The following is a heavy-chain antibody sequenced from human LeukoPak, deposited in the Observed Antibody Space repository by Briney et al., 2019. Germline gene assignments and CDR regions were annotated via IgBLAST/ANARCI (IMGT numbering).Heavy chain of an antibody. D-gene: IGHD2-15*01. CDR3: ARSRSCNGGSCYSDPYYYGMDV. V-gene: IGHV1-69*06. CDR1: GGTFSSYV. CDR2: IIPISGTA. J-gene: IGHJ6*04. Sequence: SVKVSCKASGGTFSSYVISWVRQAPGQGLEWMGGIIPISGTANYAQKFQGRVTIIADKSTSTAYMELSSLSSEDTAVYYCARSRSCNGGSCYSDPYYYGMDVWGKGTTVTVSS.